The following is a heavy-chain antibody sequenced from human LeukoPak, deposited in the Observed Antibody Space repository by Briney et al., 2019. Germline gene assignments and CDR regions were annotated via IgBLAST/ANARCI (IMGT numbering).Heavy chain of an antibody. CDR3: ARVGGDYYDSSGYLIDY. CDR1: GYTFTSYG. CDR2: ISAYNGNT. J-gene: IGHJ4*02. D-gene: IGHD3-22*01. Sequence: ASVKVSCKASGYTFTSYGISWVRQAPGQGLEWMGWISAYNGNTNYAQKLQGRVTKTTDTSTSTAYMELRSLRSDDTAVYYCARVGGDYYDSSGYLIDYWGQGTLVTVSS. V-gene: IGHV1-18*01.